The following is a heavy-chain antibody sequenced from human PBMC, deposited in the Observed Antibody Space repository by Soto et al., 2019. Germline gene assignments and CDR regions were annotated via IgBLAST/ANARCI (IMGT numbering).Heavy chain of an antibody. J-gene: IGHJ4*02. CDR2: IRPYNGDT. V-gene: IGHV1-18*01. Sequence: QVQLVQSGAEVKKPGASVKVSCKASGYTFTDYDISWVRQAPGQGLEWMGWIRPYNGDTNYAQKVQGRGTMTTDTSTSTAYMELRGLRSDDTAVYYCARDPSGSPQDYWGQGTLVTVSS. CDR1: GYTFTDYD. CDR3: ARDPSGSPQDY. D-gene: IGHD1-26*01.